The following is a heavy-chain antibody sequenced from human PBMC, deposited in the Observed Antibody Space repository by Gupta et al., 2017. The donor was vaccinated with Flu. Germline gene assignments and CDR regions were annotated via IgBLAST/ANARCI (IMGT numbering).Heavy chain of an antibody. J-gene: IGHJ6*02. V-gene: IGHV3-7*01. Sequence: MSWVRAAQGKGRGWVAYIKEDRSAKTSLDPGKGRFTISRDNATTSLYPHLNSLRVEDEAVYYCTREGKASKRNDYYGVDVWGQGTTGTVSS. CDR3: TREGKASKRNDYYGVDV. CDR2: IKEDRSAK.